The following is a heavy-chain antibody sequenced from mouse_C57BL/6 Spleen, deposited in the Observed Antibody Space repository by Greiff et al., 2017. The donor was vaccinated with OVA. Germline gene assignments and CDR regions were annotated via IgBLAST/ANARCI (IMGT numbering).Heavy chain of an antibody. D-gene: IGHD2-4*01. V-gene: IGHV14-3*01. CDR3: AHYDYDGAMDY. J-gene: IGHJ4*01. CDR2: IDPANGNT. CDR1: GFNIKNTY. Sequence: VQLQQSVAELVRPGASVKLSCTASGFNIKNTYMHWVKQRPEQGLEWIGRIDPANGNTKYAPKFQGKATLTVDKSSSTAYMQLSSLTSEDSAVYYCAHYDYDGAMDYWGQGTSVTVSS.